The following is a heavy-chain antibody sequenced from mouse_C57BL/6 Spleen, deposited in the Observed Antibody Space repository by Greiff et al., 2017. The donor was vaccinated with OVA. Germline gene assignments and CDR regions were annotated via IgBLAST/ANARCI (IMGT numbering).Heavy chain of an antibody. Sequence: VQLQQSGAELVKPGASVKMSCKASGYTFTSYWITWVKQRPGQGLEWIGDIYPGSGSTNYNEKFKSKATLTVDTSSSTAYMQLSSLTSEDSAVYYCARKGPWYFDVWGTGTTVTVSS. D-gene: IGHD3-3*01. J-gene: IGHJ1*03. CDR2: IYPGSGST. CDR1: GYTFTSYW. V-gene: IGHV1-55*01. CDR3: ARKGPWYFDV.